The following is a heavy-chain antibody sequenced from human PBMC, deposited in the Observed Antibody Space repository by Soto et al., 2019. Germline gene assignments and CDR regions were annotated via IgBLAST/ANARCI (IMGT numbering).Heavy chain of an antibody. D-gene: IGHD2-21*02. Sequence: QLQLQESGSGLVKPSQTLSLTCTVSGGSISSGGYSWSWIRQPPGEGLEWIGYIYHGSTYYNPSLKSRVTISVDRSKNQFSLKLSSVTAADTAVYYCARITYCGGDCYRGFDPWGQGTLVTVSS. CDR1: GGSISSGGYS. CDR3: ARITYCGGDCYRGFDP. CDR2: IYHGST. J-gene: IGHJ5*02. V-gene: IGHV4-30-2*01.